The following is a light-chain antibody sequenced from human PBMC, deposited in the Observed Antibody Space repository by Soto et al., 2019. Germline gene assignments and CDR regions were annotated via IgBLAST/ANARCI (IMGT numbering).Light chain of an antibody. V-gene: IGKV3-15*01. CDR2: SAS. CDR1: QSISSE. CDR3: QQGHNWPLT. J-gene: IGKJ2*01. Sequence: EIVMTQSPATLSVSPGERATLSCRASQSISSELAWYQQKPGQPPRLLIYSASTSATGVPSRFTGSGSGSEFTLTISGLQSEDFAVYYCQQGHNWPLTFGQGTTLEI.